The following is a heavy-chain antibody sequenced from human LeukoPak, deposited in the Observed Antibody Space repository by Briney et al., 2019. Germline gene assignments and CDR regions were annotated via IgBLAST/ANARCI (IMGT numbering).Heavy chain of an antibody. V-gene: IGHV3-7*01. Sequence: GGSLRLSCAASGFSFNTYWMTWVRQAPGKGLEWVANIKRDGSEKYYVDSVKGRFTISRDNAKNSLYLQMNSLRAEDTAVYYCASCGNYYGFLNYFEYWGQGTLVTVSS. CDR1: GFSFNTYW. CDR2: IKRDGSEK. D-gene: IGHD1-26*01. CDR3: ASCGNYYGFLNYFEY. J-gene: IGHJ4*02.